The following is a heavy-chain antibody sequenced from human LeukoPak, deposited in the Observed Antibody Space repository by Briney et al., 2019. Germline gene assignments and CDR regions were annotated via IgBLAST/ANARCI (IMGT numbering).Heavy chain of an antibody. CDR1: GYTFTGYY. J-gene: IGHJ3*02. V-gene: IGHV1-2*02. CDR2: INPNSGGT. Sequence: ASVKVSCKASGYTFTGYYMHWVRQAPGQGLEWMGWINPNSGGTNYAQKFQGRVTMTRDTSISTAYMELSRLRSDDTAVYYCARVITAASPYDAFDIWGQGTMVIVSS. CDR3: ARVITAASPYDAFDI. D-gene: IGHD2-2*01.